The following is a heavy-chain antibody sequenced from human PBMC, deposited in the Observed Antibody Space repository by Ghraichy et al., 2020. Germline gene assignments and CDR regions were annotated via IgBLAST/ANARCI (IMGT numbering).Heavy chain of an antibody. CDR2: IRSKAYGGTT. CDR1: GFTFGDYA. CDR3: TRAHPGYDGSGYYYLGTGY. Sequence: GGSLRLSCTASGFTFGDYAMSWVRQAPGKGLEWVGFIRSKAYGGTTEYAASVKGRFTISRDDSKSIAYLQMNSLKTEDTAVYYCTRAHPGYDGSGYYYLGTGYWGQGTWSPSPQ. J-gene: IGHJ4*02. D-gene: IGHD3-22*01. V-gene: IGHV3-49*04.